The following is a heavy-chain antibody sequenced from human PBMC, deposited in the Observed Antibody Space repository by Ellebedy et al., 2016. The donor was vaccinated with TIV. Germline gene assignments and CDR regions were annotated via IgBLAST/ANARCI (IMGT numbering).Heavy chain of an antibody. CDR3: ARAEGYSTSWYQNWFDP. V-gene: IGHV1-18*04. D-gene: IGHD6-13*01. Sequence: AASVKVSCQASGYTFTPYGIRWVRQAPGQGLEWMGWLSPYKGDTNYAQELQGRVTMTTDTSTSTVYMELRSLRSDDTAVYYCARAEGYSTSWYQNWFDPWGQGTLVTVSS. J-gene: IGHJ5*02. CDR1: GYTFTPYG. CDR2: LSPYKGDT.